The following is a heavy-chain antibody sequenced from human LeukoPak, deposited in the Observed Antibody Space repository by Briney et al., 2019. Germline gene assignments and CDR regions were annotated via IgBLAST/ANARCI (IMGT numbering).Heavy chain of an antibody. CDR2: IYSSGST. V-gene: IGHV4-4*07. J-gene: IGHJ3*02. CDR1: GGSVTSYH. Sequence: SETLSLTCTVSGGSVTSYHWSWIRQPAGKGLEWIGRIYSSGSTNYNSSLKSRVTMSVDTSKNLFSLKVTSVTAADTAVYYCARQRPHVAGEAFDIWGQGTMVTVSS. CDR3: ARQRPHVAGEAFDI. D-gene: IGHD3-10*01.